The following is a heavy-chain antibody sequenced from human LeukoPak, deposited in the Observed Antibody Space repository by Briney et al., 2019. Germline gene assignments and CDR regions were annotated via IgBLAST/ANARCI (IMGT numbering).Heavy chain of an antibody. V-gene: IGHV3-23*01. Sequence: RPGGSLRLSCAASGFTFSSYAMSWVRQAPGKGLEWVSAISGSGGSTYCADSVKGRFTISRDNSKNTLYLQMNSLRAEDTAVYYCAKDPYYCSSTSCYSFGFDPWAQGTLVTVSS. CDR2: ISGSGGST. CDR3: AKDPYYCSSTSCYSFGFDP. D-gene: IGHD2-2*01. J-gene: IGHJ5*02. CDR1: GFTFSSYA.